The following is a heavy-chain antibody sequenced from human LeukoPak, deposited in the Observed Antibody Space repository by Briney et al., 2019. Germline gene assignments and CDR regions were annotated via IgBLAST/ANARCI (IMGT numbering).Heavy chain of an antibody. V-gene: IGHV5-51*01. J-gene: IGHJ4*02. D-gene: IGHD3-22*01. Sequence: GESLKISCEASGYNFIHYWIGWVRQVPGKGLEWMGIIYPADSDTKYSPSFHGQVTISADKSIGTAYLQLVNLKPSDTAIYYCARRNWNSGYYLDLWGQGTPVTVSS. CDR3: ARRNWNSGYYLDL. CDR2: IYPADSDT. CDR1: GYNFIHYW.